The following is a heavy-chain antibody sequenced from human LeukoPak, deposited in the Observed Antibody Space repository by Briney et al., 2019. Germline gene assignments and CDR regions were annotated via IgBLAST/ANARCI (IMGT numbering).Heavy chain of an antibody. D-gene: IGHD2-2*01. CDR2: IYYSGST. CDR3: ARDGGYCSSTSCYFDY. J-gene: IGHJ4*02. CDR1: GGSISSGGHY. Sequence: SETLSLTCTVSGGSISSGGHYWSWIRQHPGKGLEWIGYIYYSGSTYYNPSLKSRVTISVDTSKNQFSLKLSSVTAADTAVNYCARDGGYCSSTSCYFDYWGQGTLVTVSS. V-gene: IGHV4-31*03.